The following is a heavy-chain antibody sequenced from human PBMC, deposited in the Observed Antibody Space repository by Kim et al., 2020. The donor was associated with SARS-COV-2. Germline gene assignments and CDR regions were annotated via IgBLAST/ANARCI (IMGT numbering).Heavy chain of an antibody. V-gene: IGHV3-33*01. D-gene: IGHD3-10*01. CDR2: IWYDGSNE. Sequence: GGSLRLSCAASGFTFSSYGMHWVRQAPGKGLEWVALIWYDGSNEYYADSVKGRFTISRDNSKNTLYLQMNSLRAEDTAVYYCARDSLYGSGNYFYFDYWGQGTLVTVSS. CDR3: ARDSLYGSGNYFYFDY. CDR1: GFTFSSYG. J-gene: IGHJ4*02.